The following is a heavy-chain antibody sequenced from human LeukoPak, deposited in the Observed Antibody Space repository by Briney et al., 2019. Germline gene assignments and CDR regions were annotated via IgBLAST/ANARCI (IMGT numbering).Heavy chain of an antibody. D-gene: IGHD6-13*01. CDR2: VDPEDGET. CDR3: ATPPRYSTLEYFQH. J-gene: IGHJ1*01. V-gene: IGHV1-69-2*01. CDR1: GYTFTDYY. Sequence: ASVKVSSKVSGYTFTDYYMHLVRQAPGKGLEWMGLVDPEDGETIYAEKFQGRVTITADTSTDTAYMELSSLRSEDTAVYYCATPPRYSTLEYFQHWGQGTLVTVSS.